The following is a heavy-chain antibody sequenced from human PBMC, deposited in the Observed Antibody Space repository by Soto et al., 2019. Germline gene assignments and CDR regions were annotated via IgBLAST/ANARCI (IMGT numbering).Heavy chain of an antibody. CDR2: ISGSGGST. J-gene: IGHJ5*02. V-gene: IGHV3-23*01. CDR3: AKDRGPTVTTRWWFDP. Sequence: EVQLLESGGGLVQPGGSLRLSCAASGFTFSSYAMRWVRQAPGKGLEWVSAISGSGGSTYYADSVKGRFTISRDNSKNTLYLQMNSLRAEDTAVYYCAKDRGPTVTTRWWFDPWGQGTLVTVSS. CDR1: GFTFSSYA. D-gene: IGHD4-17*01.